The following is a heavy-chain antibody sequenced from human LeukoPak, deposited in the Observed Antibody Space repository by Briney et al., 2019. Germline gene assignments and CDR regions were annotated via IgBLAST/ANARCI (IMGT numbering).Heavy chain of an antibody. CDR2: MYYSGST. CDR3: ARDARRGWFDP. V-gene: IGHV4-59*01. CDR1: GGSISSYY. J-gene: IGHJ5*02. Sequence: TSETLSLTCTVSGGSISSYYWSWIRQPPGKGLEWIGYMYYSGSTNYNPSLKSRVTISVDTSKNQFSLKLSSVTAADTAVYYCARDARRGWFDPWGQGTLVTVSS. D-gene: IGHD3-10*01.